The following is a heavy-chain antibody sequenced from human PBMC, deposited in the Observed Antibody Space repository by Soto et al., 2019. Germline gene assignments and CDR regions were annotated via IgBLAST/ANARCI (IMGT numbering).Heavy chain of an antibody. Sequence: PAASVKVSCKASGGTFSSYAISWVRQAPGQGLEWMGGIIPIFGTANYAQKFQGRVTITADESTSTAYMELSSLRSEDTAVYYCARGIHTMIRSLGYWGQGTLVTVSS. V-gene: IGHV1-69*13. D-gene: IGHD3-22*01. CDR3: ARGIHTMIRSLGY. CDR1: GGTFSSYA. CDR2: IIPIFGTA. J-gene: IGHJ4*02.